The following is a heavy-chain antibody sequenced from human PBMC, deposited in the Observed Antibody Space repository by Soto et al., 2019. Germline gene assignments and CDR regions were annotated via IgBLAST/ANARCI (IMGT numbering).Heavy chain of an antibody. V-gene: IGHV4-34*01. CDR2: INHSGST. Sequence: SETLSLTCAVYGGSFSGYYWSWIRQPPGKGLEWIGEINHSGSTNYNPSLKGRVTISVDTSKNQFSLKLSSVTAADTAVYYCARGSRDGYNSHFDYWGQGTLVTVSS. CDR3: ARGSRDGYNSHFDY. CDR1: GGSFSGYY. D-gene: IGHD5-12*01. J-gene: IGHJ4*02.